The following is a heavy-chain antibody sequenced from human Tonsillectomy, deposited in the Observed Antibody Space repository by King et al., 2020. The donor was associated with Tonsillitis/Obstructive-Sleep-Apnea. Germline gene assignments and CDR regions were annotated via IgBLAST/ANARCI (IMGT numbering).Heavy chain of an antibody. J-gene: IGHJ4*02. CDR1: GYTFTNYY. V-gene: IGHV1-46*01. Sequence: VQLVESGAEVKKPGASVKVSCKASGYTFTNYYMHWVRQAPGQGLEWMGIINPSGGSTTYAQKFQGRVTMTRDTSTSTIYMELSSLRSEDTAVYYCARDLNDILTDYYSPHDYWGQGTLVTVSS. CDR3: ARDLNDILTDYYSPHDY. CDR2: INPSGGST. D-gene: IGHD3-9*01.